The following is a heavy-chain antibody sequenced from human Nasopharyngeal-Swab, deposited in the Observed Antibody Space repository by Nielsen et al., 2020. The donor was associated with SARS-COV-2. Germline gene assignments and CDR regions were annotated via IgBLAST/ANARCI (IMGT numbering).Heavy chain of an antibody. CDR3: ARASKFFLGYCSGGSCYKNWFDP. D-gene: IGHD2-15*01. Sequence: VRQAPGKGLEWVAVIWYDGSNKYYADSVKGRFTISRANSKNTLYPQMNSLRAEDTAVYYCARASKFFLGYCSGGSCYKNWFDPWGQGTLVTVSS. CDR2: IWYDGSNK. J-gene: IGHJ5*02. V-gene: IGHV3-33*01.